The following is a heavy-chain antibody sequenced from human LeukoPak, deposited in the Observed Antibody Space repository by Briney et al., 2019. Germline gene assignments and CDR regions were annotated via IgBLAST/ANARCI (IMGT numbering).Heavy chain of an antibody. Sequence: GGSLRLSCAASGFTFSNAWLNWVRQAPGKGLEWVGHIKSKTDGGTADYAAPVKGRFTMSRDDSKNTLYLQMNSLKTDDTAVYYCISPRADWGHGTLVTVSS. V-gene: IGHV3-15*01. CDR2: IKSKTDGGTA. CDR3: ISPRAD. CDR1: GFTFSNAW. J-gene: IGHJ4*01.